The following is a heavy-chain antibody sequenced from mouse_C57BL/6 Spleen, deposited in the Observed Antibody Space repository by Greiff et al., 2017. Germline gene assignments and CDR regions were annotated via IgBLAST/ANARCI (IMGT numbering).Heavy chain of an antibody. D-gene: IGHD5-1-1*01. CDR3: ARIPGAY. CDR2: IDPSDSET. CDR1: GYTFTSYW. V-gene: IGHV1-52*01. J-gene: IGHJ3*01. Sequence: QFQLQQPGAELVRPGSSVKLSCKASGYTFTSYWMHWVKQRPIQGLEWIGNIDPSDSETHYNQKFKDKDTLTVDKSSSTAYMQLSSLTSEDSAVYYCARIPGAYWGQGTLVTVSA.